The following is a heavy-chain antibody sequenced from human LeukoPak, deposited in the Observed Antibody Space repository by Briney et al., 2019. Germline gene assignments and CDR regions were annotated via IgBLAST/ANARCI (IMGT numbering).Heavy chain of an antibody. Sequence: GGSLRLSCAASGFTFSSYAMHWVRQAPGKGLEWVAVISYDGSNKYYADSVKGRFTISRDNSKNTLYLQMNSLRAEDTAVYYCARPLIVGATTDLDVWGQGTTVTVSS. CDR2: ISYDGSNK. J-gene: IGHJ6*02. D-gene: IGHD1-26*01. V-gene: IGHV3-30-3*01. CDR3: ARPLIVGATTDLDV. CDR1: GFTFSSYA.